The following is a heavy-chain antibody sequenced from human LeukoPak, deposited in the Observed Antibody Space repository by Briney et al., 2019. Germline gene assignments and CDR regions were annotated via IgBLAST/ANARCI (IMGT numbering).Heavy chain of an antibody. Sequence: GESLQISCKTSGYSFTTYWIGWVRQMPGKGLEWMGIIYPDDSDTRYSPSFQGQVTISVDKSISTAYLQWSSLKASDTAMYYCARKSGYEKLDYWGQGTLVTVSS. D-gene: IGHD5-12*01. J-gene: IGHJ4*02. CDR3: ARKSGYEKLDY. CDR1: GYSFTTYW. CDR2: IYPDDSDT. V-gene: IGHV5-51*01.